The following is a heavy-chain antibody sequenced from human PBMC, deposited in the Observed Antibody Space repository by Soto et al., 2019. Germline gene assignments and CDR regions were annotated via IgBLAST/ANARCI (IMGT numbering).Heavy chain of an antibody. CDR3: ARLGRGYSYGLIDY. CDR1: GGTFSSYA. D-gene: IGHD5-18*01. V-gene: IGHV1-69*01. Sequence: VKVSCKASGGTFSSYAISWVRQAPGQGLEWMGGIIPIFGTANYAQKFQGRVTITADESTSTAYMELSSLRSEDTAVYYCARLGRGYSYGLIDYWGQGTLVTVSS. CDR2: IIPIFGTA. J-gene: IGHJ4*02.